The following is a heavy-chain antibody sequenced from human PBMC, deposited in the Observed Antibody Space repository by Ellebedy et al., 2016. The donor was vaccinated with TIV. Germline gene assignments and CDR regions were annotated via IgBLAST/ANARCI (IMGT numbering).Heavy chain of an antibody. D-gene: IGHD3-9*01. J-gene: IGHJ4*02. CDR2: TYYSGST. V-gene: IGHV4-59*12. Sequence: MPSETLSLTCTVSGGSISRSYWRCIRQPTGTGLQWIGYTYYSGSTNYNPSLKSRVTISIDKSNNHFSLKLTSVTAADTAMYYCAREGMSGYNYFDYWGQGTLVTVSS. CDR3: AREGMSGYNYFDY. CDR1: GGSISRSY.